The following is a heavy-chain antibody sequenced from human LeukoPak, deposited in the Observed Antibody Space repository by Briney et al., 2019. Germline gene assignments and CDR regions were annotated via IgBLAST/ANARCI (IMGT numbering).Heavy chain of an antibody. CDR1: GFTFSSYS. Sequence: PGGSLRLSCAASGFTFSSYSMNWVRQAPGKGLEWVSGLSGSGGSTFYADSVKGRFTVSRDNSKNTLYLQMNSLRAEDTAVYYCAKDEAQYFDYWGQGTLVTVSS. J-gene: IGHJ4*02. V-gene: IGHV3-23*01. CDR2: LSGSGGST. CDR3: AKDEAQYFDY.